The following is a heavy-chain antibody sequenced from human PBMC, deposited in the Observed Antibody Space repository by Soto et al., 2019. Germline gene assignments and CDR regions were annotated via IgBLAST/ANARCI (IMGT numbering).Heavy chain of an antibody. CDR2: INPNSGGT. Sequence: QAQLVQSGAELKKPGASVKVSCRASGYTFTAFYIHWMRQSPGQGLEWLGWINPNSGGTNYAQKFEGRVTGTRDTSVNTAYMELSSLKSDDTAVYYCAREGPLSGGDSFGMDVWGQGTTVTVSS. CDR1: GYTFTAFY. V-gene: IGHV1-2*02. D-gene: IGHD3-10*01. CDR3: AREGPLSGGDSFGMDV. J-gene: IGHJ6*02.